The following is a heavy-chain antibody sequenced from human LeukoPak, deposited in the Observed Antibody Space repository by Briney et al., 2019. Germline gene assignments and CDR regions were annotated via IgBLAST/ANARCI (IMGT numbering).Heavy chain of an antibody. Sequence: GGSLRLSCAASGFSFNNAWLGWVRQAPGKGLEWVSAISGSGGSTYYADSVKGRFTISRDNSKNTLYLQMNSLRAEDTAVYYCAKDRAFYGSGSYWDYWGQGTLVTVSS. CDR1: GFSFNNAW. V-gene: IGHV3-23*01. D-gene: IGHD3-10*01. CDR3: AKDRAFYGSGSYWDY. CDR2: ISGSGGST. J-gene: IGHJ4*02.